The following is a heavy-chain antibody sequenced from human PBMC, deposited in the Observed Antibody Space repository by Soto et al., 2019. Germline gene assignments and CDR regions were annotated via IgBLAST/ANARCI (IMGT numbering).Heavy chain of an antibody. D-gene: IGHD3-10*01. CDR3: AREVQVHTPAFVY. J-gene: IGHJ4*02. Sequence: VQLVQSGAEMKKPGSSVKVSCQSSGGTFNTYAMNWVRQAPGQGPEWMGDISPMFGAANYAPKFQGRVTITADESTGTSYMQLRSLTSEDTALYFCAREVQVHTPAFVYWGQGTLVTVSS. CDR1: GGTFNTYA. V-gene: IGHV1-69*19. CDR2: ISPMFGAA.